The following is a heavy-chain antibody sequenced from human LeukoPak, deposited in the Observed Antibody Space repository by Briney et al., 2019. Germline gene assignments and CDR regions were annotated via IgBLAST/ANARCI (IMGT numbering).Heavy chain of an antibody. CDR1: GFTFSSYG. CDR3: AKDNDYGDYGYYGMDV. V-gene: IGHV3-30*18. Sequence: GGSLRLSCAASGFTFSSYGMHWVRQAPGKGLEWVAVISYDGSNKYYADSVKGRFTISRDNSKNTLYLQMNSLRAEDTAVYYCAKDNDYGDYGYYGMDVWGQGTTVTVSS. D-gene: IGHD4-17*01. J-gene: IGHJ6*02. CDR2: ISYDGSNK.